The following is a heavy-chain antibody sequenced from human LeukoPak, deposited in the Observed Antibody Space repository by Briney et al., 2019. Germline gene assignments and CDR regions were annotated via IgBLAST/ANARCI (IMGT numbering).Heavy chain of an antibody. CDR3: AGANLRFLEWLPFDY. CDR2: INPNSGGT. V-gene: IGHV1-2*02. J-gene: IGHJ4*02. CDR1: GYTFTGYY. Sequence: GASVKLSCKASGYTFTGYYMHWVRQAPGQGLEWMGWINPNSGGTNYAQKFQGRVTMTRDTSISTAYMELSRLRSDDTAVYYCAGANLRFLEWLPFDYWGQGTLVTVSS. D-gene: IGHD3-3*01.